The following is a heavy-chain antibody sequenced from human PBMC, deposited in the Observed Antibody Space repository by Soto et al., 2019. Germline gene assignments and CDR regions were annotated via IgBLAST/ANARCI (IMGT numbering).Heavy chain of an antibody. Sequence: GGSLRLSCAASGFTFSSYSMNWVRQAPGKGLEWVSYISSSSSTIYYADSVKGRFTISRDNAKNSLYLQMNSLRAADTAVYYCARGAHYGDPNWFDPWGQGTLVTVSS. CDR1: GFTFSSYS. D-gene: IGHD4-17*01. CDR2: ISSSSSTI. V-gene: IGHV3-48*01. CDR3: ARGAHYGDPNWFDP. J-gene: IGHJ5*02.